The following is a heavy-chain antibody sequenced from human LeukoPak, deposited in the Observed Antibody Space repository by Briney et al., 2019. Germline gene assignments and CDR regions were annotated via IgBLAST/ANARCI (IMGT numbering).Heavy chain of an antibody. Sequence: GASLKISPKGSGYTFTTNWLVWGHPMPGKGLEWMGIIYPDDSDTRYSPSFQGQVTISADKSISTAYLQWSSLKASDSTMYYCARHYTAMAPFDYWGQGTLVTVSS. D-gene: IGHD5-18*01. J-gene: IGHJ4*02. V-gene: IGHV5-51*07. CDR1: GYTFTTNW. CDR3: ARHYTAMAPFDY. CDR2: IYPDDSDT.